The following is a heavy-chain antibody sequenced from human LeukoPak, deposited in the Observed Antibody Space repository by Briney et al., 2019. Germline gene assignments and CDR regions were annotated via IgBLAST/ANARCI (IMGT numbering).Heavy chain of an antibody. D-gene: IGHD5-12*01. V-gene: IGHV3-48*01. J-gene: IGHJ5*02. CDR3: AREKSGYGLVCFDT. CDR1: GFTFRSYG. CDR2: ISSSGSTT. Sequence: TGGSLRLSCAASGFTFRSYGMHWVRQAPGKGLEWLSYISSSGSTTYYADSVKGRFTISRDYSKNTLYLQMKSLRAEDTAVYYCAREKSGYGLVCFDTWGQGTLVTVSS.